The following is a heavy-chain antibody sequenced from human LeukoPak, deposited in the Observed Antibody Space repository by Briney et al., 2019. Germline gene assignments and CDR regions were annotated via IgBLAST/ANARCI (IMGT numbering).Heavy chain of an antibody. CDR3: ARLVVAATRYFDY. J-gene: IGHJ4*02. D-gene: IGHD2-15*01. CDR2: IAPGDSDT. V-gene: IGHV5-51*01. Sequence: GGSLKISCKGSGYSFTSHWIAWVRQMPGKGLEWMGIIAPGDSDTRYSPSFQGQVIVSADKSISTAFLQWNSLKASDTAMYYCARLVVAATRYFDYWGQGTLVTVSS. CDR1: GYSFTSHW.